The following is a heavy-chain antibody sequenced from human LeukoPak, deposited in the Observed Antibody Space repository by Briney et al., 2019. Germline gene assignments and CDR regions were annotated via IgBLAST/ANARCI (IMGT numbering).Heavy chain of an antibody. J-gene: IGHJ4*02. CDR1: GGSISSSSYY. V-gene: IGHV4-39*07. D-gene: IGHD6-19*01. CDR2: IYYSGST. Sequence: SETLSLTCTVSGGSISSSSYYWGWIRQPPGKGLEWIGSIYYSGSTYYNPSLKSRVTISVDTSKNQFSLKLSSVTAADTAVYYCARVLTKWLVRIDYWGQGTLVTVSS. CDR3: ARVLTKWLVRIDY.